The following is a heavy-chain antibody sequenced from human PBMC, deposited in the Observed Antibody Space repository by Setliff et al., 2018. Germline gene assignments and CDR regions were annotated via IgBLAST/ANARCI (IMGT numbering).Heavy chain of an antibody. Sequence: SETLSLTCTVSGGPISYNYWSWIRQPAGKGLQWIGRINTSGSTKYNPSLKSRVTMSVDTSKNQFSLKLSAVTAADTAVYYCARDVGGEGYFDSWGQGTLVTVSS. CDR2: INTSGST. D-gene: IGHD3-10*01. J-gene: IGHJ4*02. CDR1: GGPISYNY. CDR3: ARDVGGEGYFDS. V-gene: IGHV4-4*07.